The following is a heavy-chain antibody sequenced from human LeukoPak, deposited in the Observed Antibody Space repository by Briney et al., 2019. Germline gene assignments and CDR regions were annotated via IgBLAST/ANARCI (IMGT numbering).Heavy chain of an antibody. CDR1: GGSLSSYY. CDR2: IYTSGST. CDR3: ATRSRKSWLQFPFDY. D-gene: IGHD5-24*01. Sequence: SETLSLTCTVSGGSLSSYYWSWIRQPAGKGLEWIGRIYTSGSTNYNPSLKSRGTMSVDTSKNQFSLKLSSVTAADTAVYYCATRSRKSWLQFPFDYRGQGTLVTASS. V-gene: IGHV4-4*07. J-gene: IGHJ4*02.